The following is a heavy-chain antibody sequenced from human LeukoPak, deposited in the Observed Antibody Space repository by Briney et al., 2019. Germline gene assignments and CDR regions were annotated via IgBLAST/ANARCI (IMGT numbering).Heavy chain of an antibody. J-gene: IGHJ4*02. Sequence: GGSLRLSCAASGFTFSSYSMNWVRQAPGKGLEWVSSISGSSSYIYYADSVKGRFTISRDNAKNSLYLQMNSLRAEDTAVYYCARDLTGYSSSWLQYYFDYWGQGTLVTVSS. V-gene: IGHV3-21*01. CDR3: ARDLTGYSSSWLQYYFDY. CDR1: GFTFSSYS. CDR2: ISGSSSYI. D-gene: IGHD6-13*01.